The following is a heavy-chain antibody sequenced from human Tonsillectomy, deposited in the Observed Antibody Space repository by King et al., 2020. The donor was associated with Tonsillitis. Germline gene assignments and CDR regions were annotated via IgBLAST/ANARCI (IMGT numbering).Heavy chain of an antibody. CDR2: ISPYNGNI. CDR3: ARTYLTGYPEAIDY. CDR1: GYSFTNYG. D-gene: IGHD3-9*01. V-gene: IGHV1-18*01. J-gene: IGHJ4*02. Sequence: VQLVESGAELKKPGASVKVSCKASGYSFTNYGISWVRQAPGQGLEWMGWISPYNGNINYAQKFQGRVTMTPDTSTSTAYMEVRSLRSDDTAMYFCARTYLTGYPEAIDYWGQGTLVTVSS.